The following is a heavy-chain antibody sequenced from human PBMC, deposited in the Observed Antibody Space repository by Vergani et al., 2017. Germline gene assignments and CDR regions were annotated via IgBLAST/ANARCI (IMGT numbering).Heavy chain of an antibody. CDR2: IDRNYGVK. V-gene: IGHV3-9*01. CDR1: GFTFDDYA. J-gene: IGHJ2*01. D-gene: IGHD3-16*01. Sequence: EVQLVESGGVVVQPGGSLRLSCAASGFTFDDYAMHWVRQAPGKGLEWVSGIDRNYGVKNGNSFEGRFSISRDNAKKAVFLQMNNLRHEDTALYFCVKDNDYDADGPFDLWGRGTLVTVSS. CDR3: VKDNDYDADGPFDL.